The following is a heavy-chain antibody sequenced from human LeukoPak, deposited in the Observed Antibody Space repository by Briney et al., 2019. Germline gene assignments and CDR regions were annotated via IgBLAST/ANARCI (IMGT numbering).Heavy chain of an antibody. CDR1: GGSFSGYY. CDR3: ARDGGSSGYQGFDY. CDR2: INHSGST. D-gene: IGHD3-22*01. V-gene: IGHV4-34*01. J-gene: IGHJ4*02. Sequence: PSETLSLTCAVYGGSFSGYYWSWIRQPPGKGLEWIGEINHSGSTNYNPSLKSRVTISVDTSKNQFSLKLSSVTAADTAVYYCARDGGSSGYQGFDYWGQGTLVTVSS.